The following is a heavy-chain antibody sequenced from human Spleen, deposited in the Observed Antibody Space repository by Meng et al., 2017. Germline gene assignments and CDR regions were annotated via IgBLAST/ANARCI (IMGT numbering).Heavy chain of an antibody. CDR1: GGTFTNYD. D-gene: IGHD1-26*01. CDR3: ARMGATPFTY. V-gene: IGHV1-8*01. CDR2: MNPDSGKT. J-gene: IGHJ4*02. Sequence: QVQLGRAGAEVKKPGSSVKGSCKASGGTFTNYDITGVRQATGQGLEWMGWMNPDSGKTGYSQRFQGRITMTRDTAISTAYMELSSLTSEDTAVYYCARMGATPFTYWGQGSLVTVSS.